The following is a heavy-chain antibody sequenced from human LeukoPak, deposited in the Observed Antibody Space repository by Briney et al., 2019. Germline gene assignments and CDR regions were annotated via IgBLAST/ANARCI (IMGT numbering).Heavy chain of an antibody. Sequence: PSETLSLTCAVSGDSISSSNWWTWVRQPPGKGLEWIGEIYHSGSTNYNPSLKSRVTMSLDKSKNQFSLKLTSVNAADTAVYYCAREAAGQWFDPWGQGTLVTVSS. V-gene: IGHV4-4*02. CDR1: GDSISSSNW. D-gene: IGHD6-25*01. J-gene: IGHJ5*02. CDR2: IYHSGST. CDR3: AREAAGQWFDP.